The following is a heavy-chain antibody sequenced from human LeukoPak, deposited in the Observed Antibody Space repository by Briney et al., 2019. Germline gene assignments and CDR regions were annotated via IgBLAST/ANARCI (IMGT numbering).Heavy chain of an antibody. D-gene: IGHD3-3*01. J-gene: IGHJ4*02. V-gene: IGHV3-48*01. CDR2: NSSSSSTI. CDR3: ARDRVTIFGVAPNDY. Sequence: GGSLRLSCAASGFTFSSYSMNWVRQAPGKGLEWVSYNSSSSSTIYYADSVKGRFTISRDNAKNSLYLQMNSLRAEDTAVYYCARDRVTIFGVAPNDYWGQGTLVTVSS. CDR1: GFTFSSYS.